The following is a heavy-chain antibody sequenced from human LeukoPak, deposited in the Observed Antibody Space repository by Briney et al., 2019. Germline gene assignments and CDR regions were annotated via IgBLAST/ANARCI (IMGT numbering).Heavy chain of an antibody. CDR2: IGGTDGRT. Sequence: GGSLRLSCAAYGFTFSIYAMNWVRQAPGKGLEWVSSIGGTDGRTYYADSVKGRFTISRDSSKNTLYLQMNSLRTEDTALYYCAKHQRGGYDSPSHYWGQGTLVTVSS. CDR3: AKHQRGGYDSPSHY. V-gene: IGHV3-23*01. CDR1: GFTFSIYA. J-gene: IGHJ4*02. D-gene: IGHD5-12*01.